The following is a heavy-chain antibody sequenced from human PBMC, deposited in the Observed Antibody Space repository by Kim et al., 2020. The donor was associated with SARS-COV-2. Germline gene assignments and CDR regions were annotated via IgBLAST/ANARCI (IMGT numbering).Heavy chain of an antibody. CDR2: IYYSGST. Sequence: SETLSLTCTVSGGSISSSSYYWGWIRQPPGKGLEWIGSIYYSGSTYYNPSLKSRVTISVDTSKNQFSLKLSSVTAADTAVYYCARQGYYDILTGYYKGDAFDIWGQGTMVTVSS. CDR1: GGSISSSSYY. V-gene: IGHV4-39*01. J-gene: IGHJ3*02. D-gene: IGHD3-9*01. CDR3: ARQGYYDILTGYYKGDAFDI.